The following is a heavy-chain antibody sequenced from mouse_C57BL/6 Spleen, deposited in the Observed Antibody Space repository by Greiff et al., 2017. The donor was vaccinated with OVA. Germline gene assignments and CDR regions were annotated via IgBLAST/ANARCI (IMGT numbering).Heavy chain of an antibody. V-gene: IGHV1-54*01. CDR2: INPGSGGT. Sequence: VQLQQSGAELVRPGTSVKVSCKASGYAFTNYLIEWVKQRPGQGLEWIGVINPGSGGTNYNEKFKGKATLTADKSSSTAYMQLSSLTSEDSAVYFCARVGYSAWFAYWGQGTLVTVSA. J-gene: IGHJ3*01. CDR1: GYAFTNYL. D-gene: IGHD2-3*01. CDR3: ARVGYSAWFAY.